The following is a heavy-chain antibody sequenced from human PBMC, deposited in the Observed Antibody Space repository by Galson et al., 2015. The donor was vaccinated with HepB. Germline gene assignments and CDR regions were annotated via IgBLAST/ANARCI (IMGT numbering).Heavy chain of an antibody. CDR2: IYYSGST. CDR1: GGSISSSSYY. Sequence: TLSLTCTVSGGSISSSSYYWGWIRQPPGKGLEWIGYIYYSGSTYYNPSLKSRVTISVDTSKNQFSLKLSSVTAADTAVYYCASLDYGDYVDYWGQGTLVTVSS. V-gene: IGHV4-30-4*08. J-gene: IGHJ4*02. CDR3: ASLDYGDYVDY. D-gene: IGHD4-17*01.